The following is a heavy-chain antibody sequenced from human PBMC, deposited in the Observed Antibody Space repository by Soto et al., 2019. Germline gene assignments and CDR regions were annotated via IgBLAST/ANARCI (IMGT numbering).Heavy chain of an antibody. D-gene: IGHD2-2*01. CDR2: IYTSGST. CDR3: ARSADIVVVPAAHDAFDI. CDR1: GGSISSYY. Sequence: QVQLQESGPGLVKPSETLSLTCTVSGGSISSYYWSWIRQPAGKGLEWIGRIYTSGSTNYNPSLKSRVATSVDTSKNQFALKLSSVTAADTAVYYCARSADIVVVPAAHDAFDIWGQGTMVTVSS. V-gene: IGHV4-4*07. J-gene: IGHJ3*02.